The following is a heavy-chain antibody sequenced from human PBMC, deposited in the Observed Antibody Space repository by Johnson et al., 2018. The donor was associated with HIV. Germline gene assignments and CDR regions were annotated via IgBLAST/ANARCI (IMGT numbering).Heavy chain of an antibody. CDR3: ARGSSYYYDSSGYAFDI. Sequence: VQLVESGGGVVQPGRSLRLSCAASGFSFISYAMHWVRQAPGRGLEWVANIKQDGSEKSYVGSVRGRFSISRDNAKNSLYLQMNSLRAGDTAVYYCARGSSYYYDSSGYAFDIWGQGTMVTVSS. V-gene: IGHV3-7*01. D-gene: IGHD3-22*01. CDR1: GFSFISYA. CDR2: IKQDGSEK. J-gene: IGHJ3*02.